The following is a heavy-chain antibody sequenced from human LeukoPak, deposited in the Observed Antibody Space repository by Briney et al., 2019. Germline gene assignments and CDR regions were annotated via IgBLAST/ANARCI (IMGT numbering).Heavy chain of an antibody. J-gene: IGHJ4*02. CDR3: ARVGIAAGASYFDY. CDR1: GYTFTSYG. D-gene: IGHD6-13*01. V-gene: IGHV1-18*01. CDR2: ISPYNGNK. Sequence: ASVKVSCKASGYTFTSYGISWVRQAPGQGLEWMGWISPYNGNKNYAQKFQGRVTMTTDTSTSTAYMELRSLRSDDTAVYYCARVGIAAGASYFDYWGQGTLVTVSS.